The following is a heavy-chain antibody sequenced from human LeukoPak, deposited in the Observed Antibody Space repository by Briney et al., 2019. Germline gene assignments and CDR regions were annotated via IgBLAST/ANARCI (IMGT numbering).Heavy chain of an antibody. CDR2: IKQDGSEK. J-gene: IGHJ4*02. Sequence: GGSLRLSCAASGFTFSTYWMSWVRQAPGKGLEWVANIKQDGSEKYYVDSVKGRFTISRDNAKNSLYLQMNSLRAEDTAVYYCARGTIFGVPSGWGQGTLVTVSS. V-gene: IGHV3-7*01. D-gene: IGHD3-3*01. CDR1: GFTFSTYW. CDR3: ARGTIFGVPSG.